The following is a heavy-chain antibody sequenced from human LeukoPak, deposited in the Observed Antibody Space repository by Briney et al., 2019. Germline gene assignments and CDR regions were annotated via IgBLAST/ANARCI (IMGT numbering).Heavy chain of an antibody. CDR3: AKDPDPIVVVPAARGYFDY. J-gene: IGHJ4*02. CDR2: ISGSGGST. D-gene: IGHD2-2*01. Sequence: GGSLRLSCAASGFTFSSYAMSWVRQAPGKGLEWVSAISGSGGSTYYADSVKGRFTISRDNSKNTLYLQMNSLRAEDTAVYYCAKDPDPIVVVPAARGYFDYWGQGTLVTVSS. V-gene: IGHV3-23*01. CDR1: GFTFSSYA.